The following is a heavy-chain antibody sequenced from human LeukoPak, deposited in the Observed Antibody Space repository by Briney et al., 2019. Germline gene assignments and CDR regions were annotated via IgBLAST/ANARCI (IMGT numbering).Heavy chain of an antibody. Sequence: GGSLRLSCAASGFSVISNYISWVRQAPGKGLEWVSVIYSDGSTKYADSVKARFTISRDNSKNTVYLQMNSLGVEDTAVYYCARATLDNWGQGTLVTVSS. CDR3: ARATLDN. J-gene: IGHJ4*02. CDR1: GFSVISNY. CDR2: IYSDGST. V-gene: IGHV3-53*01.